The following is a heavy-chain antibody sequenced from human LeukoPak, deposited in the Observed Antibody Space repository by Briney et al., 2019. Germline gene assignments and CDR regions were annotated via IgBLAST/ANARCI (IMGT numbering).Heavy chain of an antibody. CDR3: ARRATSSNWYFDL. J-gene: IGHJ2*01. V-gene: IGHV4-4*07. D-gene: IGHD2-2*01. CDR2: IHTSGST. Sequence: PSETLSLTCTVSGGSIMSFYWSWIRQPAGKGLEWIGRIHTSGSTNHNPSLKSRVTMSVDTSKNQFSLNLTSVTAADTAVYFCARRATSSNWYFDLWGRGTLVTVSS. CDR1: GGSIMSFY.